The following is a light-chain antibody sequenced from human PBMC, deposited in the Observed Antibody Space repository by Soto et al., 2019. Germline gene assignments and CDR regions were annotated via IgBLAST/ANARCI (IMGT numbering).Light chain of an antibody. CDR2: EVS. CDR1: SSDIGGYNY. J-gene: IGLJ2*01. V-gene: IGLV2-8*01. CDR3: SSDAGNSVV. Sequence: QSALTQPPSASGSPGQSVTISCTGTSSDIGGYNYVSWYQQNPGKAPKLIIFEVSKRPSGVPDRFSGSKSGNTASLTVSGLQAEDEADYFCSSDAGNSVVFGGGTKLTVL.